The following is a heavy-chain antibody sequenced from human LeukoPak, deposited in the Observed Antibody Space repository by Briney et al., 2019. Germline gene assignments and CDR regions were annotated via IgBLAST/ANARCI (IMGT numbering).Heavy chain of an antibody. J-gene: IGHJ4*02. CDR2: INHSGST. V-gene: IGHV4-34*01. D-gene: IGHD3-3*01. CDR1: GGSFSGYY. Sequence: SETLSLTCAVYGGSFSGYYWSWIRQLPGKGLEWIGEINHSGSTNYNPSLKSRVTISVDTSKNQFSLKLSSVTAADTAVYYCARGPSRDFWSGYYRILDYWGQGTLVTVSS. CDR3: ARGPSRDFWSGYYRILDY.